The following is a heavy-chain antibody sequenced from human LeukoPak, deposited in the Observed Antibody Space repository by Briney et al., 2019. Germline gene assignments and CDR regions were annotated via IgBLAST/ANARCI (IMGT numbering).Heavy chain of an antibody. CDR2: ISYDGSNK. CDR3: ARTYDHTGSHYYYYMDV. Sequence: PGGSLRLSCAASGFTFSSYGMHWVRQAPGKGLEWVAVISYDGSNKYYADSVKGRFTISRDNAKNSLSLQINSLSAEDTAVYFCARTYDHTGSHYYYYMDVWGKGTTVTVSS. CDR1: GFTFSSYG. D-gene: IGHD3-22*01. J-gene: IGHJ6*03. V-gene: IGHV3-30*03.